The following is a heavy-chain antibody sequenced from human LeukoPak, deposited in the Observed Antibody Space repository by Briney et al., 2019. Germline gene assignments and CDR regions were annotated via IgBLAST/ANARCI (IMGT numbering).Heavy chain of an antibody. J-gene: IGHJ4*02. CDR2: IYYSGST. D-gene: IGHD2-15*01. V-gene: IGHV4-59*01. CDR1: GGSISSYY. CDR3: ARVNRYCSGGSCYGGSDY. Sequence: SETLSLTCTVSGGSISSYYWSCIRQPPGKGLEWIGYIYYSGSTNYNPSLKSRVTISVDTSKNQFSLKLSSVTAADTAVYYCARVNRYCSGGSCYGGSDYWGQGTLVTVSS.